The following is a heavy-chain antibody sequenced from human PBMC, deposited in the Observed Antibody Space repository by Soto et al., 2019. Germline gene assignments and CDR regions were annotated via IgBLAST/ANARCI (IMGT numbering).Heavy chain of an antibody. CDR2: INHSGST. J-gene: IGHJ5*02. Sequence: SETLSLTCAVYGGSFSDLGWSRIRQPPGKGLGWIGEINHSGSTNYNPSLKSRVTISVDTSKNQFPLKLSSVTAADTAVYYCARGRMECSGGSCYAYWFDPWGQGTLVTVSS. CDR1: GGSFSDLG. V-gene: IGHV4-34*01. CDR3: ARGRMECSGGSCYAYWFDP. D-gene: IGHD2-15*01.